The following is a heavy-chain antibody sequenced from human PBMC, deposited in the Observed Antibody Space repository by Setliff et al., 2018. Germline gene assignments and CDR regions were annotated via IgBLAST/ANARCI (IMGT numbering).Heavy chain of an antibody. D-gene: IGHD5-12*01. V-gene: IGHV4-59*01. CDR1: GGSISTYY. Sequence: LSLTCTVSGGSISTYYWSWIRQPPGKGLGWIGYVYYSGIANYSPSLKSRLTLSVDTSKTQFSLKLRSVTAADTAVYYCARGGTFRYFDYWGQGTLVTVSS. CDR2: VYYSGIA. CDR3: ARGGTFRYFDY. J-gene: IGHJ4*02.